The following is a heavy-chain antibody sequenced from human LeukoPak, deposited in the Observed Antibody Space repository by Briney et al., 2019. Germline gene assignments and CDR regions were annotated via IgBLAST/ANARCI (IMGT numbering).Heavy chain of an antibody. V-gene: IGHV4-59*01. CDR3: TRGGQRWLQFLGDI. CDR2: IYYSGST. CDR1: GGYISIYY. Sequence: SETLSLTCTVSGGYISIYYWSWIRPPPGKGLEWSGYIYYSGSTIYNLPLKSRVTISLHTPKHQLPLKLSSVTSAHRPVFYLTRGGQRWLQFLGDIWGQGTMVTVSS. D-gene: IGHD5-24*01. J-gene: IGHJ3*02.